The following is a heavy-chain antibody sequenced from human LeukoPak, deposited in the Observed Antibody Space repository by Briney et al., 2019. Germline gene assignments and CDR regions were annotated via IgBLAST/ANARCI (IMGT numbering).Heavy chain of an antibody. CDR2: IYWDDVK. J-gene: IGHJ4*02. V-gene: IGHV2-5*02. D-gene: IGHD3-16*02. CDR3: AHSGGHYDYVWGSYRYISYFDY. Sequence: SGPTLVKPTQTLTLTCTFSGFSLSTSGVGVGWIRQPPGKALEWLALIYWDDVKRYSPSLKSRLTITKDTSKNQVVLTMTNMDPVDTATYYCAHSGGHYDYVWGSYRYISYFDYWGQGTLVTVSS. CDR1: GFSLSTSGVG.